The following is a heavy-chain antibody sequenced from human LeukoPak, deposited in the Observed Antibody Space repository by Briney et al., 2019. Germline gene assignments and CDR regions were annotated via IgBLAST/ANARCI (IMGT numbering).Heavy chain of an antibody. CDR3: ARRLTQYDCFDP. Sequence: SQTLSLTCAISGDSVSSNSVTWSWIRQSPSRGLEWLGRTCYRSTWYNDYAVSVRGRITVNPDTSKNQFSLHLNSVTPEDTAVYYCARRLTQYDCFDPWGQGILVTVSS. D-gene: IGHD2-2*01. J-gene: IGHJ5*02. CDR2: TCYRSTWYN. V-gene: IGHV6-1*01. CDR1: GDSVSSNSVT.